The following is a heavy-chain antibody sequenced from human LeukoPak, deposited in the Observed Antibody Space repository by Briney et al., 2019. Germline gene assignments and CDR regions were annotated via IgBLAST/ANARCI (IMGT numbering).Heavy chain of an antibody. CDR2: IIPIFGTA. CDR3: ARSHSRVAATSGPRYYYYGMDV. D-gene: IGHD2-15*01. V-gene: IGHV1-69*13. CDR1: GGTFSSYA. J-gene: IGHJ6*04. Sequence: ASVKASCKASGGTFSSYAISWVRQAPGQGLEWMGGIIPIFGTANYAQKFQGRVTITADESTSTAYMELSSLRSEDTAVYYCARSHSRVAATSGPRYYYYGMDVWGKGTTVTVSS.